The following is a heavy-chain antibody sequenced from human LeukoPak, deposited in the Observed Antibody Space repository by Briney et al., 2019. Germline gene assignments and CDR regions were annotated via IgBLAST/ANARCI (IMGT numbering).Heavy chain of an antibody. CDR1: GFTFSGFW. Sequence: GGSLRLSCAVSGFTFSGFWMSWSRQAPGKGLEWVASINSDGSEGYYADVVKGRFTISRDNAKNSLYLQINSLRAEDTAVYYCARSSYSSSSSVWGQGTMVSVSS. D-gene: IGHD6-6*01. V-gene: IGHV3-7*03. J-gene: IGHJ3*01. CDR3: ARSSYSSSSSV. CDR2: INSDGSEG.